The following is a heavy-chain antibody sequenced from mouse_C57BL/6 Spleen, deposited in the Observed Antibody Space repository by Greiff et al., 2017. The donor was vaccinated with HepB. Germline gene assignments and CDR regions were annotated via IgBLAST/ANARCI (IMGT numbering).Heavy chain of an antibody. CDR1: GYTFTSYW. CDR2: IDPSDSYT. Sequence: QVQLQQPGAELVRPGTSVKLSCKASGYTFTSYWMHWVKQRPGQGLEWIGVIDPSDSYTNYNQKFKGKATLTVDTSSSTAYMQLSSLTSEDSAVYYCARGPNYWFAYWGQGTLVTVSA. V-gene: IGHV1-59*01. D-gene: IGHD1-3*01. CDR3: ARGPNYWFAY. J-gene: IGHJ3*01.